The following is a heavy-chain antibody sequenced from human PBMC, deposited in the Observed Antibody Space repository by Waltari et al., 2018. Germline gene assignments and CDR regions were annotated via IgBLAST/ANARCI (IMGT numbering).Heavy chain of an antibody. CDR2: ISSSSSYI. CDR1: GFTFSSYS. D-gene: IGHD5-12*01. CDR3: ARGHLSGYDWSFGY. V-gene: IGHV3-21*01. Sequence: EVQLVESGGGLVKPGGSLRLSCAASGFTFSSYSMNWVRQAPGKGLEWVSSISSSSSYIYYADSVEGRFTISRDNAKNSLYLQMNSLRAEDTAVYYCARGHLSGYDWSFGYWGQGTLVTVSS. J-gene: IGHJ4*02.